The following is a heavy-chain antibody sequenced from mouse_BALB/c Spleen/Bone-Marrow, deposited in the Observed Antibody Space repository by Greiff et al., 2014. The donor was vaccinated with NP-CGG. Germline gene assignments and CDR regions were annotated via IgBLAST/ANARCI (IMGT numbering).Heavy chain of an antibody. V-gene: IGHV1-55*01. D-gene: IGHD4-1*01. CDR3: AREKDWVFDY. CDR1: GYTFTSYW. CDR2: IYPGSDST. Sequence: QVHVKQSGAELVKPGTSVKMSCKASGYTFTSYWMHWVKQRPGQGLVWIGDIYPGSDSTNYNEKFKSKATLTVDTSSSTAHMQLSSLTSEDSAVYYCAREKDWVFDYWGQGTTLTVSS. J-gene: IGHJ2*01.